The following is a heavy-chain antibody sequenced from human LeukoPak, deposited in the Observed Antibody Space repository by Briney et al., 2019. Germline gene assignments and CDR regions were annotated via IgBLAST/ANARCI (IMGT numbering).Heavy chain of an antibody. D-gene: IGHD1-26*01. J-gene: IGHJ6*03. Sequence: GASVKVSCKASGYTFTGYYMHWVRQAPGQGLEWMGWISAYNGNTNYAQKLQGRVTMTTDTSTSTAYMELRSLRSDDTAVYYCARERGSYSGSKTYYYYYYMDVWGKGTTVTVSS. CDR3: ARERGSYSGSKTYYYYYYMDV. V-gene: IGHV1-18*04. CDR1: GYTFTGYY. CDR2: ISAYNGNT.